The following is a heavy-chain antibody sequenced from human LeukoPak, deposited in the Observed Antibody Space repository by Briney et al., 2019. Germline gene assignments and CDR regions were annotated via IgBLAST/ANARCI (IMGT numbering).Heavy chain of an antibody. CDR3: AKGEAVAAAGDFDY. Sequence: GGSLRLSCAASGFTFGTYAISWVRQAPGKGLKWVSTISGSGYSTYYADSVKGRFTISRDTSKNTLYLEMNSRRAEDTAVYYCAKGEAVAAAGDFDYWGQGTLVTVSS. D-gene: IGHD6-13*01. CDR2: ISGSGYST. CDR1: GFTFGTYA. J-gene: IGHJ4*02. V-gene: IGHV3-23*01.